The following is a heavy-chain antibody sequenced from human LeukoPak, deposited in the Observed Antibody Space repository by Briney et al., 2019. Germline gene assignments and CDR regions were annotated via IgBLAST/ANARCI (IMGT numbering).Heavy chain of an antibody. CDR2: ISGSGGST. D-gene: IGHD3-22*01. J-gene: IGHJ4*02. CDR1: GFTFSSYA. Sequence: GGSLRLSCAASGFTFSSYAMSWVRQAPGKGLEWVSAISGSGGSTYYADSVKGRFTISRDNAKNTLYLQMNSLRAEDTAVYYCAKPDRASITMIVVVTTFDYWGQGTLVTVSS. V-gene: IGHV3-23*01. CDR3: AKPDRASITMIVVVTTFDY.